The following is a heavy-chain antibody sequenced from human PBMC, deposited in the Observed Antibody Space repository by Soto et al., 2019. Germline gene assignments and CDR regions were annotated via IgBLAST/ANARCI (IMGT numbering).Heavy chain of an antibody. D-gene: IGHD2-2*01. J-gene: IGHJ4*02. V-gene: IGHV1-8*01. CDR3: ARPPPSCSSTSCYLSFDY. CDR2: MNPNSGNT. Sequence: ASVKVSCKASGFTFTSYDINWVRQATGQGLEWMGWMNPNSGNTGYAQKFQGRVTMTRNTSISTAYMELSSLRSEDTAVYYCARPPPSCSSTSCYLSFDYWGQGTLVTVSS. CDR1: GFTFTSYD.